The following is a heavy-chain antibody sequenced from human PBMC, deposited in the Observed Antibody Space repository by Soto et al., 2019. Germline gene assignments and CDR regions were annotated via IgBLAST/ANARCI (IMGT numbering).Heavy chain of an antibody. CDR3: GTGNIGTVCYYMDV. CDR2: ISGSGGGT. V-gene: IGHV3-23*01. D-gene: IGHD2-8*02. J-gene: IGHJ6*03. CDR1: GFTFSSYA. Sequence: GGSLRLSCAASGFTFSSYAMSWVRQAPGKGLEWVSAISGSGGGTSYADSARVRFTISTDNAKNTLYLQMNSRRAEDTAVYYYGTGNIGTVCYYMDVWGKGTTVTVSS.